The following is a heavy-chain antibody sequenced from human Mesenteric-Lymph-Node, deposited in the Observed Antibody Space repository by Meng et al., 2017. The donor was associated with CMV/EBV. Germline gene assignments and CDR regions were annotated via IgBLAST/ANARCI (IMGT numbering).Heavy chain of an antibody. D-gene: IGHD6-19*01. CDR1: GVSITSGDYY. CDR3: ARARPSPGIAVAGSFDY. J-gene: IGHJ4*02. V-gene: IGHV4-39*07. Sequence: SETLSLTCTVSGVSITSGDYYRGWIRQPPGKGLEWIGSIYYSGSTYYNPSLKSRVTISVDTSKNQFSLKLSSVTAADTAVYYCARARPSPGIAVAGSFDYWGQGTLVTVSS. CDR2: IYYSGST.